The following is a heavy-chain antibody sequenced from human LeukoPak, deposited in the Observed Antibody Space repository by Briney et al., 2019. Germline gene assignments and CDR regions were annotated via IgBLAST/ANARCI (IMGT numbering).Heavy chain of an antibody. CDR2: LSPNSGDT. D-gene: IGHD6-13*01. V-gene: IGHV1-2*02. J-gene: IGHJ4*02. Sequence: VASVKVSCKASGYTFTGYYMHWVRQAPGQELEWMGWLSPNSGDTKFAQKFQGRVTLTRDTCISPAYMELSRLRSDDTAVYYCARATDISSWYLAYWGQGTLVTVSS. CDR1: GYTFTGYY. CDR3: ARATDISSWYLAY.